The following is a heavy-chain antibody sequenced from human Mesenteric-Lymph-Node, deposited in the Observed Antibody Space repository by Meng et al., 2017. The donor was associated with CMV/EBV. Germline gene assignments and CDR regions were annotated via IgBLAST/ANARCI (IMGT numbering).Heavy chain of an antibody. CDR2: INPNSGGT. CDR3: ARTLGFHNYGDYGF. D-gene: IGHD4-17*01. CDR1: AYTFTGYY. J-gene: IGHJ4*02. V-gene: IGHV1-2*02. Sequence: SAYTFTGYYIHWVRQAPGQGLEWMGWINPNSGGTNYAQKFQGRVTMTRDTSISTVYMELSRLTSDDTAVYYCARTLGFHNYGDYGFWGQGTLVTVSS.